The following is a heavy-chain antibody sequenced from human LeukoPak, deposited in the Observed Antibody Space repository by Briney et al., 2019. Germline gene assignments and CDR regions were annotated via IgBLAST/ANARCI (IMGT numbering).Heavy chain of an antibody. V-gene: IGHV3-53*01. CDR3: ARDLGYDSSGSII. D-gene: IGHD3-22*01. CDR1: GFTVYNNY. J-gene: IGHJ4*02. Sequence: PGGSLRLSCEASGFTVYNNYMGWVRQAPGKGPEWVSIIYSGGDTYYADAMKGRFTISRDRSKNTLYLQMNSLRAEDTAVYYCARDLGYDSSGSIIWGQGTLVTVSS. CDR2: IYSGGDT.